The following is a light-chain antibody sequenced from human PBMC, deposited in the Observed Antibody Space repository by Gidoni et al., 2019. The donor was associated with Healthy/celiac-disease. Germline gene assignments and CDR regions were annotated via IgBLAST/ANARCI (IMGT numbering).Light chain of an antibody. CDR3: QQHNNWPLT. CDR1: QSVSSN. J-gene: IGKJ4*01. Sequence: EIVMTQSPATLSVSPGERATLSCRASQSVSSNLAWYQQKPGQAPRLLIYCASTRATGIPARFSGSGSGTEFTLTISSLQSEDFAVYYCQQHNNWPLTFGGGTKVEIK. CDR2: CAS. V-gene: IGKV3-15*01.